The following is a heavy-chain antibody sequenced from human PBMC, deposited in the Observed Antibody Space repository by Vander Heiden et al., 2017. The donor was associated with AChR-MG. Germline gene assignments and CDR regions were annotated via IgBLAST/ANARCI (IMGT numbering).Heavy chain of an antibody. CDR1: GFTFSSYS. Sequence: EVQLVESGGGLVQPGGSLRLSCAASGFTFSSYSMNWVRQAPGEGLEWVSYISSSSSTIYYADSVKGRFTISRDNAKNSLYLQMNSLRDEDTAVYYCARVIQLWLDEDDYWGQGTLVTVSS. D-gene: IGHD5-18*01. CDR3: ARVIQLWLDEDDY. J-gene: IGHJ4*02. CDR2: ISSSSSTI. V-gene: IGHV3-48*02.